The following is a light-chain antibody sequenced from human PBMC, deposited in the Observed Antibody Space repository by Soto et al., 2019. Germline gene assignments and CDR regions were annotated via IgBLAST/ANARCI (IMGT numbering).Light chain of an antibody. CDR2: GAS. Sequence: EIVLTQSPGTLPLSPGERATLSCRASQSVSSKYLVWYQQKPGQAPRPLIYGASSRATGIPDRFSGSGSAKDFTLTISRLEPEYFAVYYCHHYANSPFTFGQGTKLEIK. CDR3: HHYANSPFT. CDR1: QSVSSKY. J-gene: IGKJ2*01. V-gene: IGKV3-20*01.